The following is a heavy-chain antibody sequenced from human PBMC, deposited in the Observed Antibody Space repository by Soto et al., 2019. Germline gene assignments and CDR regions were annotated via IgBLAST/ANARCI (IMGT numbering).Heavy chain of an antibody. V-gene: IGHV1-8*01. J-gene: IGHJ4*02. D-gene: IGHD6-19*01. CDR3: ARDPGIAVAGTSTGFDY. CDR2: MNPNSGNT. CDR1: RYTFTSYD. Sequence: ASVKVSCKASRYTFTSYDINWVRQATGQGLEWMGWMNPNSGNTGYAQKFQGRVTMTRNTSISTAYMELSSLRSEDTAVYYCARDPGIAVAGTSTGFDYWGQGTLVTVSS.